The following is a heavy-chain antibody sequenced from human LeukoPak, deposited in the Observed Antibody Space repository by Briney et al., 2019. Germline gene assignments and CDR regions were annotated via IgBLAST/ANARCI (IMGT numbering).Heavy chain of an antibody. Sequence: GESLKISCKSSGYSFTSDWIGWVRQMPGKGLEWMGIISPGDSDPRYSPSFQGQVPFSADKSSSTAYLQWSSLKASHSAMYYCARRPPSVTVTTRAFDYWGQGTLVTVSS. V-gene: IGHV5-51*01. D-gene: IGHD4-17*01. CDR1: GYSFTSDW. J-gene: IGHJ4*02. CDR2: ISPGDSDP. CDR3: ARRPPSVTVTTRAFDY.